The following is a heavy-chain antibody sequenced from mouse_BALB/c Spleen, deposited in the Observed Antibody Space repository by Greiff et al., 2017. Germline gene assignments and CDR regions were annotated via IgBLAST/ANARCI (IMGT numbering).Heavy chain of an antibody. V-gene: IGHV5-4*02. D-gene: IGHD2-4*01. CDR2: ISDGGSYT. Sequence: EVKLVESGGGLVKPGGSLKLSCAASGFTFSDYYMYWVRQTPEKRLEWVATISDGGSYTYYPDSVKGRFTISRDNAKNNLYLQMSSLKSEDTAMYYCARGDDYDGGFAYWGQGTLVTVSA. J-gene: IGHJ3*01. CDR3: ARGDDYDGGFAY. CDR1: GFTFSDYY.